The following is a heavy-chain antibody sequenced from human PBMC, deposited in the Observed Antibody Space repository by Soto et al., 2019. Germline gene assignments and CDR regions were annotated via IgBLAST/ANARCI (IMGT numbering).Heavy chain of an antibody. Sequence: LEWMGRIIPILGIANYAQKFQGRVTITADKSTSTAYMELSSLRSEDTAVYYCARDIRYFDWLLSNWFDPWGQGTLVTISS. J-gene: IGHJ5*02. D-gene: IGHD3-9*01. CDR2: IIPILGIA. V-gene: IGHV1-69*04. CDR3: ARDIRYFDWLLSNWFDP.